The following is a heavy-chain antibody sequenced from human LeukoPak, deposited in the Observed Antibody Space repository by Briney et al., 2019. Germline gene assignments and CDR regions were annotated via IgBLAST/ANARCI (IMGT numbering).Heavy chain of an antibody. V-gene: IGHV3-33*01. D-gene: IGHD5-24*01. CDR1: GFTFSSYG. CDR3: ARDDLEMATVY. Sequence: PGGSLRLSCAASGFTFSSYGMHWVRQAPGKGLEGVAVIWYDGSNKYYADSVKGRFTISRDNSKNTLYLQMNSLRAEDTAVYYCARDDLEMATVYWGQGTLVTVSS. CDR2: IWYDGSNK. J-gene: IGHJ4*02.